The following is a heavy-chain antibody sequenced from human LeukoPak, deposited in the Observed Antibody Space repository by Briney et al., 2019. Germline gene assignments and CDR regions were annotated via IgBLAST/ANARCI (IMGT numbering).Heavy chain of an antibody. D-gene: IGHD2-15*01. CDR1: GFTFSSYA. V-gene: IGHV3-23*01. CDR2: ITDSGINT. J-gene: IGHJ4*02. CDR3: AKGTLGSCSGASCYPLDY. Sequence: GASLRLSCAASGFTFSSYAMAWVRQAPVKGLEWVSVITDSGINTYYTGSVKGRFTISRDNSKNTLYLQMNSLRAEDTAVYYCAKGTLGSCSGASCYPLDYWGQGTLVTVSS.